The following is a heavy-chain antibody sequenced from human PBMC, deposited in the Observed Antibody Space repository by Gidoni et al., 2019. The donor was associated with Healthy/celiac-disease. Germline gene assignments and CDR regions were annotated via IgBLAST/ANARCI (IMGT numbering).Heavy chain of an antibody. CDR2: ISSSSSTI. V-gene: IGHV3-48*04. D-gene: IGHD1-26*01. CDR1: GFTFSSYS. J-gene: IGHJ4*02. CDR3: ARCSQIVGATKLLDY. Sequence: EVQLVESGGGLVQPGGSLRLSCAASGFTFSSYSMNWVRQAPGKGLEWVSYISSSSSTIYYADSVKGRFTISRDNAKNSLYLQMNSLRAEDTAVYYCARCSQIVGATKLLDYWGQGTLVTVSS.